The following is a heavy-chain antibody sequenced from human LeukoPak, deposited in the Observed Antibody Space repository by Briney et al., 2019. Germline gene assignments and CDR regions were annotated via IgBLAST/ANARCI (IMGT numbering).Heavy chain of an antibody. Sequence: QVQLVESGGGVVQPGRSLRLSYAASGFTFSSYAMHWVRQAPGKGLEWVAVISYDGSNKYYADSVKGRFTISRDNSKNTLYLQMNSLRAEDTAVYYCARDLPWIQLAYWGQGTLVTVSS. CDR3: ARDLPWIQLAY. J-gene: IGHJ4*02. D-gene: IGHD5-18*01. CDR2: ISYDGSNK. CDR1: GFTFSSYA. V-gene: IGHV3-30-3*01.